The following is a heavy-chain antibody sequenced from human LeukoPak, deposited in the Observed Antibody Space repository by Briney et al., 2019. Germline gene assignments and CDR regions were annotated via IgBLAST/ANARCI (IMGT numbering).Heavy chain of an antibody. CDR2: INPNSGGT. D-gene: IGHD1-26*01. CDR1: GYTFTGYY. CDR3: ARGQWVWELPTTNWFDP. J-gene: IGHJ5*02. V-gene: IGHV1-2*02. Sequence: ASVKVSCKASGYTFTGYYMHWGRRAPGQGLEWMGWINPNSGGTNYAQKFQGRVTMTRDTSISTAYMELSRLRSDDTAVYYCARGQWVWELPTTNWFDPWGQGTLVTVSS.